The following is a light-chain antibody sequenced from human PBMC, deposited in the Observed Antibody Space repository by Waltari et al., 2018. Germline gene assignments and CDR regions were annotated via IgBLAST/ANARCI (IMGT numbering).Light chain of an antibody. CDR1: KLGDKY. V-gene: IGLV3-1*01. J-gene: IGLJ2*01. CDR2: QES. CDR3: QAWDSSTAV. Sequence: SYELTQPPSVSVSPGQTASITCSGDKLGDKYACWYQQKPGQSPVLVIYQESKRPSGIPVRFSGSNSGNTATLTISGTQAMDEADYYCQAWDSSTAVFGGGTKLTVL.